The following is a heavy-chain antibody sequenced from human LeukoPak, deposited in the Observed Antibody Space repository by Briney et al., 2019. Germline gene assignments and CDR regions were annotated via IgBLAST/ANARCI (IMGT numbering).Heavy chain of an antibody. J-gene: IGHJ4*02. CDR1: GYTFTGYY. V-gene: IGHV1-2*02. Sequence: ASVKVSCKASGYTFTGYYMNWVRQALGQGLEWMGWINPNSGGTNYAQKFQGRVTMTRDTSISTAYMELSRLRSDDTAVYYCARDLFCSSTSCYVDYWGQGTLVTVSS. D-gene: IGHD2-2*01. CDR2: INPNSGGT. CDR3: ARDLFCSSTSCYVDY.